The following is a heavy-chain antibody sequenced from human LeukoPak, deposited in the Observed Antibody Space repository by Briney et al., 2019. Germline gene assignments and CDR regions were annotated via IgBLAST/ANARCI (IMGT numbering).Heavy chain of an antibody. Sequence: GGSLRLSCAASGFTLSNFWMHWVRQAPGKGLVWVSRINSDGSTTSYADSVKGRFTVSRDNAKHTLYLQINRPRAEATAAYFCVRPRGVAPTANSMAAWGKGPTVTVSS. J-gene: IGHJ6*03. CDR1: GFTLSNFW. D-gene: IGHD1-14*01. CDR2: INSDGSTT. V-gene: IGHV3-74*01. CDR3: VRPRGVAPTANSMAA.